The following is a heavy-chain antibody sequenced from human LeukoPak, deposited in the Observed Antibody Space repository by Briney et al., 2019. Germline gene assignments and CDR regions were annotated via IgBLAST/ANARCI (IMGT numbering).Heavy chain of an antibody. J-gene: IGHJ4*02. V-gene: IGHV3-23*01. D-gene: IGHD6-19*01. CDR1: GFTFRSYG. CDR3: AKHSSGWFGSRRDFDY. CDR2: LSGDGYST. Sequence: PGGSLRLSCTAPGFTFRSYGMTWVRQAPGKGLEWVSGLSGDGYSTYYADSVKGRFTISRDNSKNTLYLQMNSLRADDTAEYYCAKHSSGWFGSRRDFDYWGQGTLVTVSS.